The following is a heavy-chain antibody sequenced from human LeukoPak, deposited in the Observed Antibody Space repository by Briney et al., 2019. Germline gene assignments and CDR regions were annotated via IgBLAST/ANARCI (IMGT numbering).Heavy chain of an antibody. CDR2: INPNSGGT. CDR3: AREQKMVVGATIMLY. Sequence: ASVKVSCKGSGGTFSSYAISWVRQAPGQGLEWMGWINPNSGGTNYAQKFQGRVTMTRDTSISTAYMELSRLRSGDTAVYYCAREQKMVVGATIMLYWGQGTLVTVSS. J-gene: IGHJ4*02. D-gene: IGHD1-26*01. CDR1: GGTFSSYA. V-gene: IGHV1-2*02.